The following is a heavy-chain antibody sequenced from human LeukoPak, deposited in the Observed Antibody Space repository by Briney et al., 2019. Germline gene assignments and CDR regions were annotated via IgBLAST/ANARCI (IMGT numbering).Heavy chain of an antibody. D-gene: IGHD6-19*01. J-gene: IGHJ3*02. CDR3: ARDMVGLAVAEVAFDI. Sequence: PGRSLRLSCAASGFAFSSYGMHWVRQAPGKGLEWVAVIWYDGSNKYYADSVKGRFTISRDNSKNTLYLQMNSLRAEDTAVYYCARDMVGLAVAEVAFDIWGQGTMVTVSS. V-gene: IGHV3-33*01. CDR1: GFAFSSYG. CDR2: IWYDGSNK.